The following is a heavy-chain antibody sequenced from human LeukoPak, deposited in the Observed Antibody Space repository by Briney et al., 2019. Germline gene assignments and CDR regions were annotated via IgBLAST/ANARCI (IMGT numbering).Heavy chain of an antibody. D-gene: IGHD2-2*01. CDR1: GYTFTLYY. CDR3: ARDGPCSSSSCQNFDY. CDR2: INPYSGAT. Sequence: GASLTVSCKPSGYTFTLYYIHWVRQAPGQGLEWMGWINPYSGATSYVQKFQGRVTMTSDSSISTAYMELNSLRSDDSSVYYCARDGPCSSSSCQNFDYWGQGTLVIVSS. J-gene: IGHJ4*02. V-gene: IGHV1-2*02.